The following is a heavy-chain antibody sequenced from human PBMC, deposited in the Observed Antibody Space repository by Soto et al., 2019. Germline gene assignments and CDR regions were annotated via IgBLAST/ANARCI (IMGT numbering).Heavy chain of an antibody. CDR3: ARAPVGMDSINFFDH. Sequence: PSETLSLTCTVSGDSISSDGYHWSWIRQSPGKGLEWIGYIYNGGRTFYRPSLESQINMSLDATKNSYSLRLTSVTAADTAVYYCARAPVGMDSINFFDHWGQGILVTV. CDR1: GDSISSDGYH. J-gene: IGHJ4*02. V-gene: IGHV4-30-4*01. D-gene: IGHD2-8*01. CDR2: IYNGGRT.